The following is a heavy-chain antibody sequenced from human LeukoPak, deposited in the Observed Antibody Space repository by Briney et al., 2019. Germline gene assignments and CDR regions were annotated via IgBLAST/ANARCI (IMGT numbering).Heavy chain of an antibody. CDR2: IRNKPNSYKT. CDR3: SKDARRTNGWYSFDY. Sequence: GGSLRLSCAASGFDFSGFYVHWVRQASGRGLEWVGLIRNKPNSYKTVSAPSVKGRFTLSRDDSKNTAYLKMNSLRAEDTAVYYCSKDARRTNGWYSFDYWGQGTLVTVSS. J-gene: IGHJ4*02. V-gene: IGHV3-73*01. CDR1: GFDFSGFY. D-gene: IGHD6-19*01.